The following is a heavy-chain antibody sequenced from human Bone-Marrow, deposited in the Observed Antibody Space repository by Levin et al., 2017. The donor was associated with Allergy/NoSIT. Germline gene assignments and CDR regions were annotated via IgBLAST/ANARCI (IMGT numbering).Heavy chain of an antibody. Sequence: ASVKVSCKASGGTFSSYTISWVRQAPGQGLEWMGRIIPILGIANYAQKFQGRVTITADKSTSTAYMELSSLRSEDTAVYYCARDRYFDWLWDTYFDYWGQGTLVTVSS. J-gene: IGHJ4*02. CDR1: GGTFSSYT. D-gene: IGHD3-9*01. CDR3: ARDRYFDWLWDTYFDY. V-gene: IGHV1-69*04. CDR2: IIPILGIA.